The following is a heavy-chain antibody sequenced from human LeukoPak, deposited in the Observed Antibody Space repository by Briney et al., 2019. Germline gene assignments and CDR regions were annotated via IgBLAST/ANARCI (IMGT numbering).Heavy chain of an antibody. CDR1: GFTFSSYA. J-gene: IGHJ4*02. Sequence: PGGSLRLSCAASGFTFSSYAMSWVRQAPGKGLEWVSSISSSGGSTYYGDSVKGRFTISRDNSKDTLYLQMNSLRAEDTAPYYCVVLGDSSGWYNDYWGQGTLVTVSS. V-gene: IGHV3-23*01. D-gene: IGHD6-19*01. CDR2: ISSSGGST. CDR3: VVLGDSSGWYNDY.